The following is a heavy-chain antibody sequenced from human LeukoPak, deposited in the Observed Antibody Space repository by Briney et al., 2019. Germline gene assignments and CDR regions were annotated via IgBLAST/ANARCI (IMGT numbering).Heavy chain of an antibody. Sequence: PGGSLRLSCAASGFTFSSYWMHWVRQAPGKGLVWVSRINSDGSSTSYADSVKGRFTISRDNAKNTLYLQMNSLRAEDTAVYYCASSRFVDTPEDYWGQGTLVTVSS. CDR3: ASSRFVDTPEDY. V-gene: IGHV3-74*01. D-gene: IGHD5-18*01. J-gene: IGHJ4*02. CDR2: INSDGSST. CDR1: GFTFSSYW.